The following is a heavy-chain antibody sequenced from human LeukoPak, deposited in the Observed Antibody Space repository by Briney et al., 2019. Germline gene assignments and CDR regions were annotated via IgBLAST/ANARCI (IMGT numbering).Heavy chain of an antibody. CDR3: VRVALYYYGSESFYFFEH. D-gene: IGHD3-10*01. CDR1: GFTFSDYY. J-gene: IGHJ4*02. CDR2: ISSSGSTI. Sequence: GGSLRLSCAAPGFTFSDYYMSWIRQAPGKGLEWVSYISSSGSTIYYADSVKGRFTISRDNAKNSLYLLMNTLRVEDTAIYYCVRVALYYYGSESFYFFEHWGQGTPVTASS. V-gene: IGHV3-11*04.